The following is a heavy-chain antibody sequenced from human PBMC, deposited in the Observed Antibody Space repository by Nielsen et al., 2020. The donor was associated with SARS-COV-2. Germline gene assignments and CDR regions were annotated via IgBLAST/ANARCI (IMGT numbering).Heavy chain of an antibody. CDR3: AKGTGGIYYCMDV. D-gene: IGHD1-26*01. Sequence: SLKISCAASGFTFDDYAMHWVRQAPGKGLEWVSGISWNSGSIGYADSVKGRFTISRDNAKNSLYLQMNSLRAEDTALYYCAKGTGGIYYCMDVWGQGTTVTVSS. J-gene: IGHJ6*02. CDR1: GFTFDDYA. CDR2: ISWNSGSI. V-gene: IGHV3-9*01.